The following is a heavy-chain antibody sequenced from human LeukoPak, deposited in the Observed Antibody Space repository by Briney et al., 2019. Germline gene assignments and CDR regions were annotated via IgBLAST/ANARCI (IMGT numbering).Heavy chain of an antibody. Sequence: ASVKVSCKASGFTFTSSAVQWVRQARGQRLEWIGWIVVGSGNTNYAQKFQERVTITRDMSTSTAYMELSSLRSEDTAVYYCAAWETDYYDSSGRTQDAFDIWGQGTMVTVPS. CDR3: AAWETDYYDSSGRTQDAFDI. J-gene: IGHJ3*02. V-gene: IGHV1-58*01. D-gene: IGHD3-22*01. CDR2: IVVGSGNT. CDR1: GFTFTSSA.